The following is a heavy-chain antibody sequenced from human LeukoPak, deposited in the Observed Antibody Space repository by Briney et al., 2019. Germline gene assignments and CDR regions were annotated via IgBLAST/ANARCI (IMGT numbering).Heavy chain of an antibody. V-gene: IGHV3-48*04. Sequence: QAGGSLRLSCAASGFTFSSYAMSWVRQAPGKGLEWVSYISPSSTRIDYAASVRGRFTISRDNAKRSLYLQMSSLRAEDTAVYYCVGDIVWGQGTLVTVSS. J-gene: IGHJ4*02. CDR3: VGDIV. D-gene: IGHD4-17*01. CDR1: GFTFSSYA. CDR2: ISPSSTRI.